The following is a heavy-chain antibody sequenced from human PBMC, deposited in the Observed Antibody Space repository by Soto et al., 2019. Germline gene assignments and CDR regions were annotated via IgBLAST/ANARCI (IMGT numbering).Heavy chain of an antibody. CDR1: GYTFTTYA. CDR2: INAGNGKT. J-gene: IGHJ1*01. D-gene: IGHD3-16*01. V-gene: IGHV1-3*01. CDR3: ARLGGYLTYDY. Sequence: QVHLVQSGAEVKNPGTSVTISCKTSGYTFTTYAVHWVRQAPGQRLEWMGWINAGNGKTEYSQNFQGRVTITRDTSATTAYMELSSLRSADTAVYYCARLGGYLTYDYWGQGTLVTVSS.